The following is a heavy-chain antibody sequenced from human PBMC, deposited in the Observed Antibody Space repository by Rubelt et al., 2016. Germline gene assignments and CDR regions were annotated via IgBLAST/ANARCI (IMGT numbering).Heavy chain of an antibody. CDR2: IYFTGTT. J-gene: IGHJ4*02. D-gene: IGHD2-8*02. CDR1: GGSFSDYY. V-gene: IGHV4-59*01. Sequence: QVQLQESSPGLVKPSETLSLSCSVSGGSFSDYYWSWIRQPPGKGLEWMGHIYFTGTTNSNPPLTSRVAMSVDTSENQFTLKLGSVTAADTAVYYCARSTAHSDFDYWGQGTLVTVSS. CDR3: ARSTAHSDFDY.